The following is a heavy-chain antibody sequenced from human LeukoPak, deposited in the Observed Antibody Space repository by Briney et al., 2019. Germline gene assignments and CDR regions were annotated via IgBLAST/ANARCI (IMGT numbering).Heavy chain of an antibody. CDR3: ASLDIVVVPSAPDAFDI. J-gene: IGHJ3*02. V-gene: IGHV5-51*01. CDR2: IYPGDSDT. Sequence: GESLKISCKGSGYSFTSYWISWVRQMPGKGLEWMGIIYPGDSDTRYSPSFQGQVTISADKSISTACLQWSSLKASDTAMYYCASLDIVVVPSAPDAFDIWGQGTMVTVSS. CDR1: GYSFTSYW. D-gene: IGHD2-2*01.